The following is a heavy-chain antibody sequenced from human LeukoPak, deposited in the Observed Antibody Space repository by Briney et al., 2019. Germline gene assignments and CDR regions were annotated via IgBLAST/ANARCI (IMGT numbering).Heavy chain of an antibody. CDR1: GFAFSSYG. J-gene: IGHJ4*02. CDR3: AKETYSTSWQLDS. D-gene: IGHD2-2*01. Sequence: GRSLRLSCAASGFAFSSYGVHWVRQAPGKGLEWVAVISYDGSTEYYIDSVKGRYTISRDNSKNTLYLQMNSLRAEDTAVYYCAKETYSTSWQLDSWGQGTLVTVSS. V-gene: IGHV3-30*18. CDR2: ISYDGSTE.